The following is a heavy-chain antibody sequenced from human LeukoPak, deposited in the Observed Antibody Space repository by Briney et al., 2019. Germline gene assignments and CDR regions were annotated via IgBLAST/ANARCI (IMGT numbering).Heavy chain of an antibody. D-gene: IGHD3-10*01. V-gene: IGHV3-33*01. CDR2: MWYDGSNK. J-gene: IGHJ6*02. CDR1: GFTFSRYG. CDR3: ARDSWFEELYGMDV. Sequence: GGSLRLSCAPSGFTFSRYGMLWVRQAPRKGLEWVAVMWYDGSNKYYADSVKGRFTISRDNSKNTLHLQMNSLSAEDTAVYYCARDSWFEELYGMDVWGQGTTVTVSS.